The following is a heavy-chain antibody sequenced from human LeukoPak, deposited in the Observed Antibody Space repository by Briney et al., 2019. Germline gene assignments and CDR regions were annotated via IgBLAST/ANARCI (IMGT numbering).Heavy chain of an antibody. CDR3: ARDRGRGSYYYDSSGYQY. J-gene: IGHJ4*02. Sequence: GASVKVSCKASGYTFTSYYMHWVRQAPGQGLEWMGIINPSGGSTSYAQKFQGRVTMTRDTSTSTVYMELSSLRSEDTAVYYCARDRGRGSYYYDSSGYQYWGQGTLVTVPP. D-gene: IGHD3-22*01. CDR2: INPSGGST. CDR1: GYTFTSYY. V-gene: IGHV1-46*01.